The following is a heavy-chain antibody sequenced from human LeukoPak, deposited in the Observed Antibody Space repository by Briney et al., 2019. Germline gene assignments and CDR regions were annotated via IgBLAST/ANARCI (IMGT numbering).Heavy chain of an antibody. CDR3: ARGGGLDV. J-gene: IGHJ6*02. CDR1: GFTFSCYW. V-gene: IGHV3-7*03. CDR2: INHNGNVN. Sequence: PGRSLRLSCAASGFTFSCYWMNWARQAPGKGLEWVASINHNGNVNYYVDPVKGRFTISRDNAKNSLYLQMSNLRAEDTAVYFCARGGGLDVWGQGATVTVSS. D-gene: IGHD3-16*01.